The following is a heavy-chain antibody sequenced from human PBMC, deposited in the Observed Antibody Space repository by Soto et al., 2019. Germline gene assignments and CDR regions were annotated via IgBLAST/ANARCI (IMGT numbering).Heavy chain of an antibody. CDR2: IKSKTDGGTT. V-gene: IGHV3-15*01. J-gene: IGHJ4*02. Sequence: EVQLVESGGGLVKPGGSLRLSCAACGFTFSNAWMSWVRQAPGKGLEWVGRIKSKTDGGTTDYAAPVKGRFTISRDDSKNTLYLQMNSLKTEDTAVYYCTTDRPDYDFWSGYYYFDYWGQGTLVTVSS. CDR3: TTDRPDYDFWSGYYYFDY. D-gene: IGHD3-3*01. CDR1: GFTFSNAW.